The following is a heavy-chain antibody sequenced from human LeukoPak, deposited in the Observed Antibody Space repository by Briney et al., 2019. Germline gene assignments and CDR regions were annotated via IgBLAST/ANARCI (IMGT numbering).Heavy chain of an antibody. D-gene: IGHD5-12*01. J-gene: IGHJ6*01. CDR2: ISGSGGST. CDR3: MNSGYGAVGTYYSYYYGMDV. CDR1: GFTFSNYV. Sequence: GGALRLSSAASGFTFSNYVMSWGRQAPGEGRAWVSAISGSGGSTYYADSVKRRFTVCRDYSESTLYLQMDSLRADDTAVYYCMNSGYGAVGTYYSYYYGMDVWGQGCSVTVSS. V-gene: IGHV3-23*01.